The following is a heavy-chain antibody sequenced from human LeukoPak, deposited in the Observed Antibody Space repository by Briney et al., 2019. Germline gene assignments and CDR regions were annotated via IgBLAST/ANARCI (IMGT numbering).Heavy chain of an antibody. CDR1: GYTFTIYD. V-gene: IGHV1-8*01. D-gene: IGHD1-26*01. Sequence: VASVKVSCKASGYTFTIYDINWVRQATGQGLEWMGWMNPNSGNTGYAQKFQGRVTMTRNTSISTAYMELSSLRSEDTAVYYCARGRNRGSYLWSWGQGTLVTVSS. CDR2: MNPNSGNT. CDR3: ARGRNRGSYLWS. J-gene: IGHJ5*02.